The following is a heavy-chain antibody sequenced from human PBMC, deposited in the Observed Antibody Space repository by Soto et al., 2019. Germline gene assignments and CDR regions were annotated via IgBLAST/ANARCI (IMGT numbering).Heavy chain of an antibody. D-gene: IGHD5-12*01. CDR2: ISGTVVNT. V-gene: IGHV3-23*01. CDR3: AKRGAYDRGEFDI. Sequence: EVQLLESGGGLAQPGGSLRLSCAASGFTFSGYAMGWVRQAPGKGLEWVSAISGTVVNTYYTDSVRGRFTISRDNSKNTLYLQMNSLRAEDTAVYYCAKRGAYDRGEFDIWGQGTMVTVSS. J-gene: IGHJ3*02. CDR1: GFTFSGYA.